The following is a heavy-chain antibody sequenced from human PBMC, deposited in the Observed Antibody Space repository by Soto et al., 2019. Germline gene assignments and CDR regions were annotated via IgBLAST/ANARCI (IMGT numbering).Heavy chain of an antibody. D-gene: IGHD6-19*01. J-gene: IGHJ5*02. CDR1: GGSISIYY. V-gene: IGHV4-59*01. CDR2: IYYSGST. Sequence: SDTLSLTCTVSGGSISIYYWSWIRQPPGKGLEWIGYIYYSGSTNYNPSLKSRVTISVDTSKNQFSLKLSSVTAADTAVYYCARVYSSGWCWFDPWGQGTLVTVSS. CDR3: ARVYSSGWCWFDP.